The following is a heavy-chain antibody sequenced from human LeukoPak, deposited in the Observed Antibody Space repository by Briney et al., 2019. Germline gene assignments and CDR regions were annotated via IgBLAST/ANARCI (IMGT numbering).Heavy chain of an antibody. CDR1: GFTFSGSA. CDR3: TGSGPLYDY. Sequence: GGSLRLSCAASGFTFSGSAMHWVRQASGKGLEWVGRIRSKANSYATAYAASVKGRFTISRADSKDTAYLQMNSLKTEDTAVYYCTGSGPLYDYWGQGTLVTVSS. CDR2: IRSKANSYAT. V-gene: IGHV3-73*01. J-gene: IGHJ4*02. D-gene: IGHD3-3*01.